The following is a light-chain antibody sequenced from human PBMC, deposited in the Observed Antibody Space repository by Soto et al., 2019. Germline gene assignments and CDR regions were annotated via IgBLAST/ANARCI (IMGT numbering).Light chain of an antibody. J-gene: IGKJ4*01. V-gene: IGKV1-5*01. Sequence: DIQMTQSPSTLSASIGDSGNITCRASQSITTFLAWYPPKPGKAPQILIYDASKLEPGVPSRLSGGGSGTEFTLTISSLQPDDFATYYCQQYSTYPLTFGGGTKVDI. CDR1: QSITTF. CDR3: QQYSTYPLT. CDR2: DAS.